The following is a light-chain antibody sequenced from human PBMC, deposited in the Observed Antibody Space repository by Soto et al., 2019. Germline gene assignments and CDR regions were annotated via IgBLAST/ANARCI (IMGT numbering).Light chain of an antibody. CDR2: EVS. Sequence: QSALTQTASVSGSPGQSITISCTGTSSDVGGYKFVSWYQQHPGKAPKLIIYEVSSRPSGVSNRFSGSKSGNTASLTISGLQAEDEADYYCSSYTSSSTLVFGGGTKLTVL. CDR1: SSDVGGYKF. CDR3: SSYTSSSTLV. V-gene: IGLV2-14*01. J-gene: IGLJ2*01.